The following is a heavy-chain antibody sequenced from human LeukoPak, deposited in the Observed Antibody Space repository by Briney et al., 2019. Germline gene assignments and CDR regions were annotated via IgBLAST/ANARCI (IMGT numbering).Heavy chain of an antibody. CDR3: ARGLIVVVPAAKYDDFWSGYYDY. CDR1: GXXISSXY. D-gene: IGHD3-3*01. CDR2: IYYSGST. V-gene: IGHV4-59*11. Sequence: SGXXISSXYXXXIRQPPGKGLEWIGYIYYSGSTNYNPSLKSRVTISVDTSKNQFSLKLSSVTAADTAVYYCARGLIVVVPAAKYDDFWSGYYDYWGQGTLVTVSS. J-gene: IGHJ4*02.